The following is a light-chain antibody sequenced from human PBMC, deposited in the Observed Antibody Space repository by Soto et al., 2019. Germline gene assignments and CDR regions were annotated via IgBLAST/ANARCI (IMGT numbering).Light chain of an antibody. CDR3: SSYTSRTTVI. J-gene: IGLJ2*01. Sequence: QSALTQPASVSGSPGQSITISCTGTGSDVGGYNYVSWYQQHPGKVPKLMIYEVSNRPSGVSNRFSGSKSGNTASLTISGLQADDEADYYCSSYTSRTTVIFGGGTKLTVL. CDR1: GSDVGGYNY. CDR2: EVS. V-gene: IGLV2-14*01.